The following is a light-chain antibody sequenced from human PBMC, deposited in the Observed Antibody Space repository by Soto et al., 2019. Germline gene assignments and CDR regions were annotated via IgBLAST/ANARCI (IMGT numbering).Light chain of an antibody. Sequence: DIQMTQSPSILSAYVGDRVTIACRASQSISGYLAWYQRKPGKAPKLLIYDASNLETGVPSRFSGSGSGTEFTLTINSLQPDDFATYNCQQYSAYPLTFGGGTKVDIK. CDR1: QSISGY. CDR3: QQYSAYPLT. J-gene: IGKJ4*01. CDR2: DAS. V-gene: IGKV1-5*01.